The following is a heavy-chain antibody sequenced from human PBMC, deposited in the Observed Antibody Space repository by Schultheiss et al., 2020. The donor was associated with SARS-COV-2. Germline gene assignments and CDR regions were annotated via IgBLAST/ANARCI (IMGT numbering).Heavy chain of an antibody. CDR2: ISGSGGST. J-gene: IGHJ3*02. V-gene: IGHV3-23*01. Sequence: GESLKISCAASGFTFSSYAMSWVRQAPGKGLEWVSAISGSGGSTYYADSVKGRFTISRDNSKNTLYLQMNSLRAEDTAVYYCAKMAAYDFWSGYYTHAFDIWGQGTMVTV. CDR1: GFTFSSYA. CDR3: AKMAAYDFWSGYYTHAFDI. D-gene: IGHD3-3*01.